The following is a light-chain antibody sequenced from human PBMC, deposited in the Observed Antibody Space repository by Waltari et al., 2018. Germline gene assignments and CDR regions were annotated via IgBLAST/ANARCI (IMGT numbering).Light chain of an antibody. CDR1: SSDVGGYNY. Sequence: QSALTQPASVSGSPGQSITISCTGTSSDVGGYNYVSWFQQHPGKAPKLIIYDVSQRPSGVSNGFSGSKAGNTASLPISGLQAEDEADYYCSSYASSSTYVFGTGTKVTVL. J-gene: IGLJ1*01. CDR2: DVS. V-gene: IGLV2-14*01. CDR3: SSYASSSTYV.